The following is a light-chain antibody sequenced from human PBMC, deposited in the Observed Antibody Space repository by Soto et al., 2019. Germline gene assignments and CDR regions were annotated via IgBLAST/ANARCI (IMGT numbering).Light chain of an antibody. CDR1: QSISSW. J-gene: IGKJ1*01. V-gene: IGKV1-5*03. CDR3: QQYKSYSWT. Sequence: DIQMTQSPSTLSASVGDRVTITCRASQSISSWLAWYQQKPGKAPKLLIYKESSLESGVPSRFSGSGSGTEFTLAISSLQPDDFATYYCQQYKSYSWTFGQGTKVEIK. CDR2: KES.